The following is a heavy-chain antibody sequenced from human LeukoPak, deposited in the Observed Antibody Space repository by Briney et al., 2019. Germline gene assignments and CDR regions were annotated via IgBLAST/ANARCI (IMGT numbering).Heavy chain of an antibody. CDR1: GGSISGYY. CDR3: AKNGQSGFSFDP. V-gene: IGHV4-34*01. CDR2: GSESGGT. Sequence: SETLSLTCTVSGGSISGYYWSWIRQPPGKGLEWIGEGSESGGTKFNPSLKSRVTISADTSKNQFSLKLNSVTAADTAVYYCAKNGQSGFSFDPWGQGTLVTVSS. J-gene: IGHJ5*02. D-gene: IGHD3-3*01.